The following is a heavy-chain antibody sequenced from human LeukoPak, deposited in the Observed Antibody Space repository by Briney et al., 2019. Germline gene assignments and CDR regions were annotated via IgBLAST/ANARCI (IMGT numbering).Heavy chain of an antibody. V-gene: IGHV3-7*01. CDR2: IKPDGRDK. D-gene: IGHD4-23*01. J-gene: IGHJ4*02. Sequence: GGSLRLSCAPSGYTFSDYWMSWVRQAPGKGLERVANIKPDGRDKYHVDSVKGRFTISRDNAKASLYLLMNSLRAEDTAVYYCARGRFCDSGNCYLDYWGQGTLVTVSS. CDR1: GYTFSDYW. CDR3: ARGRFCDSGNCYLDY.